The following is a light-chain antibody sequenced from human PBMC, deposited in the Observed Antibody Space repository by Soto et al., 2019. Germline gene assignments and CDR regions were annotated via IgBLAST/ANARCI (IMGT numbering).Light chain of an antibody. CDR2: DAS. CDR1: QDIINY. CDR3: QQYDTLRVT. V-gene: IGKV1-33*01. Sequence: DIQTTQTQCALSAFVGDRVTITCQASQDIINYLNWYQQKPGKAPKLLIYDASNLETGVPSRFSGSGSGTDFTFTISSLQPEDIATYYCQQYDTLRVTFGPGTKVDIK. J-gene: IGKJ3*01.